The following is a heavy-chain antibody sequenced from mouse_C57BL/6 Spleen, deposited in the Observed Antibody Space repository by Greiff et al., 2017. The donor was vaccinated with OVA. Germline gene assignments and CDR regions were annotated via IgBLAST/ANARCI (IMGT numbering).Heavy chain of an antibody. Sequence: SGAELVRPGASVKMSCKASGYTFTSYNMHWVKQTPRQGLEWIGAIYPGNGDTSYNQKFKGKATLTVDKSSSTAYMQLSSLTSEDSAVYFYARNSLYGSSSYYFDYWGQGTTLTVSS. CDR1: GYTFTSYN. V-gene: IGHV1-12*01. J-gene: IGHJ2*01. CDR2: IYPGNGDT. D-gene: IGHD1-1*01. CDR3: ARNSLYGSSSYYFDY.